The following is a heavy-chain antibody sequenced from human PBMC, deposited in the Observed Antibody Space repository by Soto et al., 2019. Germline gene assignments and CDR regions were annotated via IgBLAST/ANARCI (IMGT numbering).Heavy chain of an antibody. Sequence: SGPTLVNPPQTLTLTCTFSGFSLSTSGVGVGWIRQPPGKALEWLALIYWDDDKRYSPSLKSRLTITKDTSKNQVVLTMTNMDPVDTATYYCAQGRYCSSTSCHSPFDYWGQGTLVTVSS. CDR1: GFSLSTSGVG. D-gene: IGHD2-2*01. J-gene: IGHJ4*02. V-gene: IGHV2-5*02. CDR2: IYWDDDK. CDR3: AQGRYCSSTSCHSPFDY.